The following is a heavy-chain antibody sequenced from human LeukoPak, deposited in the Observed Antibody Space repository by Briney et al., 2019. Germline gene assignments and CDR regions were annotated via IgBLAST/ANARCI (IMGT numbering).Heavy chain of an antibody. D-gene: IGHD4/OR15-4a*01. J-gene: IGHJ4*02. CDR1: GFIFNRYW. CDR2: IKEDGREE. V-gene: IGHV3-7*04. CDR3: VRDSNGAYHPN. Sequence: GSLRLSCAASGFIFNRYWMNWVRQAPGKGLEWVANIKEDGREEFYVDSVKGRFTISRDNAEYSLYLQMDTLRGDDTAVYYCVRDSNGAYHPNWGQGTLVTVSS.